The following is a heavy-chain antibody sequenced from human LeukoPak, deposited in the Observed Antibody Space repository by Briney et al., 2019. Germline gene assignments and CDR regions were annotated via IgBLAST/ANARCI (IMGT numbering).Heavy chain of an antibody. CDR2: INPSGGST. CDR1: GYTFTSYY. J-gene: IGHJ5*02. D-gene: IGHD2-2*01. V-gene: IGHV1-46*01. CDR3: AREPAANWFDP. Sequence: ASVKVSCKASGYTFTSYYMHWVRQAPGQGLEWMGIINPSGGSTSYAQKFQGRVTMTRDTSSSTVYMELSSLRSEDTAVYYCAREPAANWFDPWGQGTLVTVSS.